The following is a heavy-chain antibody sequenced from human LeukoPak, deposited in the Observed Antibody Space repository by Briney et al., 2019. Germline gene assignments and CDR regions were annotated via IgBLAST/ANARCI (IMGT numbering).Heavy chain of an antibody. Sequence: GGSLRLFCAASGFTFSSYDMHWVRQATGKGLEWVSAIGTAGDTYYPGSVRGRFTISRENAKNSLYLQMNSLRAEDTAVYYCARARGSILTGSVPFDYWGQGTLVTVSS. CDR2: IGTAGDT. D-gene: IGHD3-9*01. J-gene: IGHJ4*02. V-gene: IGHV3-13*01. CDR1: GFTFSSYD. CDR3: ARARGSILTGSVPFDY.